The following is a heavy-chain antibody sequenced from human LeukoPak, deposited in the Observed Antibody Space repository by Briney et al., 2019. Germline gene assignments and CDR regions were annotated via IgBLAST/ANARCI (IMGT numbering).Heavy chain of an antibody. D-gene: IGHD3-3*01. J-gene: IGHJ3*02. Sequence: GGSLRLSCAASGFTFSSYSMNWVRQAPGKGLEWVSSISSSSSYIYYADSVKGRFTISRDNAKNSLYLQMNSLRAEDTAVYYCARDRLYDFWSGYYGDAFDIWGQGTMVTVSS. V-gene: IGHV3-21*01. CDR1: GFTFSSYS. CDR3: ARDRLYDFWSGYYGDAFDI. CDR2: ISSSSSYI.